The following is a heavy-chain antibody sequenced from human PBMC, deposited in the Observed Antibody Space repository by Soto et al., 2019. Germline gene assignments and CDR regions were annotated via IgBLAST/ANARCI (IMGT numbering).Heavy chain of an antibody. CDR2: INPNSGGT. J-gene: IGHJ4*02. CDR1: GGTFSSYT. Sequence: ASVKVSCKASGGTFSSYTISWVRQAPGQGLEWMGWINPNSGGTNYAQKFQGWVTMTRDTSISTAYMELSRLRSDDTAVYYCARSGGIAAAATDFDYWGQGTLVTVSS. V-gene: IGHV1-2*04. CDR3: ARSGGIAAAATDFDY. D-gene: IGHD6-13*01.